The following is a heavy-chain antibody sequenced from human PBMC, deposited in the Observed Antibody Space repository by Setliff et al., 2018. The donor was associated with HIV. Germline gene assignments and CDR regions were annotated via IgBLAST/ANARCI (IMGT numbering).Heavy chain of an antibody. CDR3: ARTRGYSYGTLAGFDY. D-gene: IGHD5-18*01. J-gene: IGHJ4*01. CDR1: GDSISSYF. CDR2: ISYSGST. V-gene: IGHV4-59*01. Sequence: SETLSLTCTVSGDSISSYFWSWFRQPPGKGLEWIGYISYSGSTNYNPSLESRVAMSVDTSKQQFSLEVSSVTAADTAVYYCARTRGYSYGTLAGFDYWGRGSLVTVSS.